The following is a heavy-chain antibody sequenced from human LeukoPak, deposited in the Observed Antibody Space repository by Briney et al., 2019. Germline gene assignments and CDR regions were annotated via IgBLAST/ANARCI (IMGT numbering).Heavy chain of an antibody. Sequence: SQTLSLTCAISGDSVSSNSAAWNWIRQSPSRGLEWLGRSYYRSKWSNDYAVSVKSRININADTSKNQLSLQLNSVTPEDTAVYYCAREQDYGGYSVSFDHWGQGTLVTVSS. CDR1: GDSVSSNSAA. J-gene: IGHJ4*02. V-gene: IGHV6-1*01. D-gene: IGHD4-17*01. CDR3: AREQDYGGYSVSFDH. CDR2: SYYRSKWSN.